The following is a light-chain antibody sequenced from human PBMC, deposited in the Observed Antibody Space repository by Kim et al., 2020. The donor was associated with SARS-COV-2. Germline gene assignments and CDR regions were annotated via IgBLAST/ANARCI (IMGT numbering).Light chain of an antibody. J-gene: IGLJ3*02. V-gene: IGLV3-19*01. Sequence: VAWGQTDRITCQGDSLRSYYASWYQQKPGQAPVLVIYGKNNRPSGIPDRFSGSSSGNTASLTITGAQAEDEPDYYCNSRDSSGNRVFGGGTK. CDR2: GKN. CDR1: SLRSYY. CDR3: NSRDSSGNRV.